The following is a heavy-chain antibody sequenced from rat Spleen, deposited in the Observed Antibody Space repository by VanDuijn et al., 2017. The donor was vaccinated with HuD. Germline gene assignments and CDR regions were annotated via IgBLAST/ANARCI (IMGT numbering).Heavy chain of an antibody. V-gene: IGHV2-15*01. J-gene: IGHJ2*01. CDR1: GFSLTSYS. CDR2: IWSGGST. Sequence: QVQLKESGPGLVQPSQTLSLTCTVSGFSLTSYSVHWVRQRSGKSLEWIGAIWSGGSTDYNSTLKSRVSISRDTSKSQVLLKMNSLQTEDTAMYFCARSALMVTPLFDYWGQGVMVTVSS. D-gene: IGHD1-12*03. CDR3: ARSALMVTPLFDY.